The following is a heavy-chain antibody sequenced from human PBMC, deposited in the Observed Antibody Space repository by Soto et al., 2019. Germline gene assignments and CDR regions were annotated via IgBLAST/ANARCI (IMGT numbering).Heavy chain of an antibody. V-gene: IGHV4-34*01. CDR1: GGSFSGYY. D-gene: IGHD1-1*01. CDR3: ARRGNFPNWFDP. J-gene: IGHJ5*02. Sequence: PSETLSLTCAVYGGSFSGYYWSWIRQPPGKGLEWIGEINHSGSTNYNPSLKSRVTISVDTSKNQFSLKLSSVTAADTAVYYCARRGNFPNWFDPWGQGTLVTVPQ. CDR2: INHSGST.